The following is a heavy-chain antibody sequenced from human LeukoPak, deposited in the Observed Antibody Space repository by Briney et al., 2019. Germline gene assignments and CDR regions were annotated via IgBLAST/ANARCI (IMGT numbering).Heavy chain of an antibody. CDR3: VRVGSAYGDPLEFDF. CDR1: GYTFTTYG. D-gene: IGHD4-17*01. J-gene: IGHJ4*02. CDR2: ISGHNGNT. V-gene: IGHV1-18*01. Sequence: ASMKVSCKASGYTFTTYGITWVRQAPGRGLEWMGWISGHNGNTDSAQKLQDRVTMTTDNSMSTAYLELRSLRSDDTAVYFCVRVGSAYGDPLEFDFWGQGTLVTVSS.